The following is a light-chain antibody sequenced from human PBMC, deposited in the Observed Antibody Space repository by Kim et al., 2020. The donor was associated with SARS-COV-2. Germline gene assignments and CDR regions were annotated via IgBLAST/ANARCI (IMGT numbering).Light chain of an antibody. V-gene: IGKV3-11*01. CDR3: QQRSNWPRS. Sequence: LSPGERATLACRASQSVTSSLARYQQKPGQAPRLLIYDASNRATGIPARISGSGYGTDFTLTISSLEPEDFAIYYCQQRSNWPRSFGQGTKVDI. CDR2: DAS. J-gene: IGKJ1*01. CDR1: QSVTSS.